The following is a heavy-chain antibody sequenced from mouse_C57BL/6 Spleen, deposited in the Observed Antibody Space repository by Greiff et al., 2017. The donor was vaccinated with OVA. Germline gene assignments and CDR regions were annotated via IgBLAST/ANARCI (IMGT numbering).Heavy chain of an antibody. J-gene: IGHJ4*01. D-gene: IGHD2-2*01. CDR2: IYPGNSDT. V-gene: IGHV1-5*01. CDR3: TRGGYDYAMDY. Sequence: DVQLQESGTVLARPGASVKMSCKTSGYTFTSYWMHWVKQRPGQGLEWIGAIYPGNSDTSYNQKFKCKAKLTAVTSASTAYMELSSLTNEDSAVYYCTRGGYDYAMDYWGQGTSVTVSS. CDR1: GYTFTSYW.